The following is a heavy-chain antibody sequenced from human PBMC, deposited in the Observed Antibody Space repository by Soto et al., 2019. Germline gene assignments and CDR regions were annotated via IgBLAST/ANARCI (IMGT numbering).Heavy chain of an antibody. CDR2: ISYSGST. D-gene: IGHD3-10*01. CDR3: ARRLWFGESFYFDY. Sequence: SETLSLTCTVSGGSISNYYWSWIRQPPGKGLEWIGYISYSGSTNYNPSLKSRVTISVDTSKNQFSLKLSSVTAADTAVYYCARRLWFGESFYFDYWGQGTLVTVS. J-gene: IGHJ4*02. CDR1: GGSISNYY. V-gene: IGHV4-59*08.